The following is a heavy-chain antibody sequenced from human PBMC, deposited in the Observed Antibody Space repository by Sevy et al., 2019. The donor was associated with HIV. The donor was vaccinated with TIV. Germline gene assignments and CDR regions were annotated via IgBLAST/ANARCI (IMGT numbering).Heavy chain of an antibody. V-gene: IGHV3-15*01. J-gene: IGHJ4*02. CDR1: GFTFSNAW. CDR2: IKSKTDGGTT. Sequence: GGSLRLSCAASGFTFSNAWMSWVRQAPGKGLEWVGRIKSKTDGGTTDYAAPVKGRFTISRDDSKNTLYLQMNSLKPEDTAVYYCTTAAYDYVWGSYRRNDYWGQGTLVTVSS. CDR3: TTAAYDYVWGSYRRNDY. D-gene: IGHD3-16*02.